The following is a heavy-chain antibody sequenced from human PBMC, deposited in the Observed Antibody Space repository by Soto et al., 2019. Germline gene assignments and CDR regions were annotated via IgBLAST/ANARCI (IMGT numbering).Heavy chain of an antibody. V-gene: IGHV1-69*13. D-gene: IGHD6-19*01. CDR2: IIPIFGTA. CDR3: ARDNDSSGWTLSYYYGMDV. J-gene: IGHJ6*02. CDR1: GGSFSSYA. Sequence: SVKVSCKASGGSFSSYAISWVRQAPGQGLEWMGGIIPIFGTANYAQKFQGRVTITADESTSTAYMELSSLRSEDTAVYYCARDNDSSGWTLSYYYGMDVWGQGTTVTVSS.